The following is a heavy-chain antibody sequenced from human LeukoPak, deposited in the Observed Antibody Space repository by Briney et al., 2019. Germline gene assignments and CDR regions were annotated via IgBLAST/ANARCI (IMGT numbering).Heavy chain of an antibody. CDR1: GYTFTSYG. CDR2: ISAYNGNT. D-gene: IGHD1-26*01. Sequence: ASVKVSCKASGYTFTSYGISWVRQAPGQGLEWMGWISAYNGNTNYAQKLQGRVTMTTDTSTSTAYIELRRLRSDDTGVYYCARLYSGSYSYYLDYWGQGTLVTVSS. V-gene: IGHV1-18*01. J-gene: IGHJ4*02. CDR3: ARLYSGSYSYYLDY.